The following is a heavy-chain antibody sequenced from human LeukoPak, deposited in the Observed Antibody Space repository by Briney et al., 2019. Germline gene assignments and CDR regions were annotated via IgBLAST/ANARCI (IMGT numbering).Heavy chain of an antibody. Sequence: ASVKVSCKASGYGFSDYYMHWVRQAPGQGLEYMGWTNPNSGDNSCAQKFQGRASMTRDTSFTTLYMELTSLRSDDTAVYFCVRGGGIQSCGGKTCFRGFVYWGQGTLVTVSS. CDR3: VRGGGIQSCGGKTCFRGFVY. V-gene: IGHV1-2*02. CDR2: TNPNSGDN. D-gene: IGHD2-21*01. CDR1: GYGFSDYY. J-gene: IGHJ4*02.